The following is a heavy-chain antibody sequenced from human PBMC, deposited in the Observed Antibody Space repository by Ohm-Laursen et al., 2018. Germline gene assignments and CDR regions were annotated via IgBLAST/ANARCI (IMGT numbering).Heavy chain of an antibody. CDR1: GFTFSSYS. V-gene: IGHV3-48*01. CDR2: ISRSSSTI. J-gene: IGHJ4*02. D-gene: IGHD2-21*01. Sequence: GSLRLSCSASGFTFSSYSMNWVRQAPGKGLEWVSYISRSSSTIYYADSGKGRFTISRDNAKNSLYLQMNSLRAEDTAVYYCARDRRDFDYWGQGTLVTVSS. CDR3: ARDRRDFDY.